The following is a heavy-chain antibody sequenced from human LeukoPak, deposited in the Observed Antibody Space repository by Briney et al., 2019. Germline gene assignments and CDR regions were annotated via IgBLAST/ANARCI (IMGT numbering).Heavy chain of an antibody. D-gene: IGHD6-13*01. Sequence: GGSLRLSCAASGFTFSNYAMSWVRLGPGKGLEWVSGFSASDGSTQYADSVKGRFTISRDNSKNTLFLQMISLRAEDTAVYYCAKSKTAAAGTPSFDIWGQGTMVTVSS. CDR1: GFTFSNYA. CDR2: FSASDGST. CDR3: AKSKTAAAGTPSFDI. J-gene: IGHJ3*02. V-gene: IGHV3-23*01.